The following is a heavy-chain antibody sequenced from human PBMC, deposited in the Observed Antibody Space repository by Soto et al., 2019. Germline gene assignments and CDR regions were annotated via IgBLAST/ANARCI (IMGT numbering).Heavy chain of an antibody. D-gene: IGHD3-22*01. J-gene: IGHJ5*02. CDR2: INAGNDIV. CDR1: GYTFTSYA. Sequence: GASVKVSCKASGYTFTSYAIDWVRQAPGQRLECLGWINAGNDIVKYSQKFQGRVTMTRNTSISTAYMELSSLRSEDTAVYYCARGPYYYDSSGYYYRIDPWGQGTLVTVSS. V-gene: IGHV1-3*01. CDR3: ARGPYYYDSSGYYYRIDP.